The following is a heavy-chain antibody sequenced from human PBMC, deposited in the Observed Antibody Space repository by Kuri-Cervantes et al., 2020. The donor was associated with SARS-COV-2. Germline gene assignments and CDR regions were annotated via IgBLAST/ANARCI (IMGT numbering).Heavy chain of an antibody. CDR1: GFIFSDYY. J-gene: IGHJ6*03. Sequence: LSLTCTASGFIFSDYYMTWIRQAPGKGLEWVSNIGPSGTTKYYADSVKGRFTISRDNAKNSLFLQVNSLRVEDTAVYYCARVAGEGPIYYYYMDVWGKGTTVTVSS. V-gene: IGHV3-11*04. CDR2: IGPSGTTK. CDR3: ARVAGEGPIYYYYMDV. D-gene: IGHD2-21*01.